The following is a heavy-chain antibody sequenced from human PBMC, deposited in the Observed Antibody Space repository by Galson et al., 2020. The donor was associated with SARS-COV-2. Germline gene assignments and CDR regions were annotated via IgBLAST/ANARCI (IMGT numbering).Heavy chain of an antibody. D-gene: IGHD4-17*01. CDR1: GFTFSSYS. J-gene: IGHJ4*02. CDR2: ISSSSSYI. V-gene: IGHV3-21*01. CDR3: ARDSTTVVTPYYFDY. Sequence: GESLKISCAASGFTFSSYSMNWVRQAPGKGLEWVSSISSSSSYIYYADSVKGRFTISRDNAKNSLYLQMNSLRAEDTAVYYCARDSTTVVTPYYFDYWGQGTLVTVSS.